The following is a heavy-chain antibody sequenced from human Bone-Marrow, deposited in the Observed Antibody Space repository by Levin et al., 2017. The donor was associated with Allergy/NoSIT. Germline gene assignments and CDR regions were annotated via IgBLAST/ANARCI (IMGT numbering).Heavy chain of an antibody. CDR3: AYRTGFDY. D-gene: IGHD1-14*01. CDR2: ISGSGGST. V-gene: IGHV3-23*01. Sequence: HTGGSLRLSCAASGFTFSTYDMTWVRQAPGKGLEWVSTISGSGGSTSYADSVKGRFTISRDNSRNTLYLQMNSLRAEDTAVYYCAYRTGFDYWGQGTLVTVSS. CDR1: GFTFSTYD. J-gene: IGHJ4*02.